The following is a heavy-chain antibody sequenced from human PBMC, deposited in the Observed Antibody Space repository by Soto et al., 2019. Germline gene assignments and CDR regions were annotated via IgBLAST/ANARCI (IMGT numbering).Heavy chain of an antibody. CDR1: GGSISGFY. Sequence: PSETLSLTCSVSGGSISGFYWTWIRQPPGKGLEWIGYIHDSGSTNYNPALESRVSISVDTSKNELSLKLSSVTAADTAMYYCARVVRDSWSRFPTNNWLDPWGQGTLVTVYS. D-gene: IGHD3-3*01. J-gene: IGHJ5*02. V-gene: IGHV4-59*01. CDR2: IHDSGST. CDR3: ARVVRDSWSRFPTNNWLDP.